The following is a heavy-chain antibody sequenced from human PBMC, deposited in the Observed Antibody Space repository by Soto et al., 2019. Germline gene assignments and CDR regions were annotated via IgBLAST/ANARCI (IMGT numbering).Heavy chain of an antibody. CDR2: IYYTGNT. D-gene: IGHD3-3*01. J-gene: IGHJ4*02. CDR3: GSDPRSAYYHDN. CDR1: GGSVSSGSYY. Sequence: SETLSLTCTVSGGSVSSGSYYWSWIRQHPGRGLEWIGYIYYTGNTYYNPSLKSRLAISVDTSKNQFSLKLTSVTAAATAVYYSGSDPRSAYYHDNWGQGTLVTVSS. V-gene: IGHV4-31*03.